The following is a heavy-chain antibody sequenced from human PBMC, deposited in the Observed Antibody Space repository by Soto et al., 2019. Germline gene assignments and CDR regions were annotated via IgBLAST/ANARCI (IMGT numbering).Heavy chain of an antibody. CDR2: IYHSGST. V-gene: IGHV4-4*02. D-gene: IGHD6-13*01. J-gene: IGHJ4*02. CDR3: ASAVAAAGTIDY. Sequence: SETLSLTCAVSGGSISSSNWWSWVRQPPGKGLEWIGEIYHSGSTNYNPSLKSRVTISVDKSKNQFSLKLGSVTAADTAVYYCASAVAAAGTIDYWGQGTLVTVSS. CDR1: GGSISSSNW.